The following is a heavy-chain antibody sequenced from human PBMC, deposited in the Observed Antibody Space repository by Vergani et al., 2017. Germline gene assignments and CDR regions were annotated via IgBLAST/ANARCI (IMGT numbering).Heavy chain of an antibody. V-gene: IGHV1-46*03. D-gene: IGHD3-9*01. J-gene: IGHJ4*02. Sequence: QVQVVQSGAEVKKSGASVKVSCKTSGYTFSNYYMHWVRQAPGQGLEWRGIINPSGGHTNYAQKFQGRVTMTRDTSTSTVYMELSSLSSEDTAMYYCARGYYGSWTGYRYWGQGTLVTVSA. CDR1: GYTFSNYY. CDR3: ARGYYGSWTGYRY. CDR2: INPSGGHT.